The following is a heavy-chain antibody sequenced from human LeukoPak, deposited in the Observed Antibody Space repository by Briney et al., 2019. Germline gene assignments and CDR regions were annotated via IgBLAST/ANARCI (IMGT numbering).Heavy chain of an antibody. V-gene: IGHV3-48*03. CDR2: ISSSGSTI. D-gene: IGHD4-17*01. J-gene: IGHJ4*02. CDR3: ARDYDYGDYGGFDY. CDR1: GFTFSSYE. Sequence: GGSLRLSCAASGFTFSSYEMNWVRQAPGKGLEWVSYISSSGSTIDYADSVKGRFTISRDNAKNSVYLQMNSLRAEDTAVYYCARDYDYGDYGGFDYWGQGTLVTVSS.